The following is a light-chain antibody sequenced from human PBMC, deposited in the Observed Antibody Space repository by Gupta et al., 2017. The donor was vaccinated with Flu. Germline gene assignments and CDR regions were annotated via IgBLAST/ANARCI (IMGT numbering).Light chain of an antibody. J-gene: IGLJ1*01. CDR2: YNN. V-gene: IGLV1-44*01. Sequence: QSVLTQPPSASGTPGQRVTMSCYGTNSNIGTNDVNWYQQLPGTAPKLLIYYNNLRPSGVPARFSGSKSGTSASLAISGLQSEDEADYYCAAWDDSLNGDVFGTGTKVTV. CDR1: NSNIGTND. CDR3: AAWDDSLNGDV.